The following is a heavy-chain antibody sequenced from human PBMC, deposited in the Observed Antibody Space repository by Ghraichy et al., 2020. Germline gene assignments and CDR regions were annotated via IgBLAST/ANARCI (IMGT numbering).Heavy chain of an antibody. D-gene: IGHD1-26*01. CDR3: AKGKGSGSYVNWSFNI. CDR1: GLTFSNFA. Sequence: GESLNISCAVSGLTFSNFAMAWVRQAPGKGLEWVSTISGSGGSIWYADSVKGRFIISRDNSRSTFYLQMNSLRAEDTAVYYCAKGKGSGSYVNWSFNIWGRGPPVTV. CDR2: ISGSGGSI. V-gene: IGHV3-23*01. J-gene: IGHJ2*01.